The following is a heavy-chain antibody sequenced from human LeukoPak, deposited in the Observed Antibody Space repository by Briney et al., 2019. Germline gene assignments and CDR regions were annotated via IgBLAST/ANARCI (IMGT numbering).Heavy chain of an antibody. J-gene: IGHJ4*02. CDR3: AKDSAGSDYSGGFDY. CDR1: GFPFFSSYG. V-gene: IGHV3-30*18. CDR2: LSHDGSDK. Sequence: SLRLSFAASGFPFFSSYGMHWVRQAPGKGLEGGAVLSHDGSDKYYVDSVKGRFTISRDNSKNTLYLQMNTLRTEDTAVYYCAKDSAGSDYSGGFDYCGQGDLVTASS. D-gene: IGHD3-10*01.